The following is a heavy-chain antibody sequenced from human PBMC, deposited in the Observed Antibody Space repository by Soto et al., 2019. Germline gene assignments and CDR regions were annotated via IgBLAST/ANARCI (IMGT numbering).Heavy chain of an antibody. V-gene: IGHV3-23*01. J-gene: IGHJ4*02. CDR3: AKAFYSSDRGEVFDY. Sequence: PGGTLRLSCAASGFTFSNYAMSWVRQAPGKGLEWVSTIISGGNTYYADSVKGWFTISRDNSKNTLYLQMNSLRAEDTAVYYCAKAFYSSDRGEVFDYWGQGTLVTVSS. CDR1: GFTFSNYA. CDR2: IISGGNT. D-gene: IGHD6-19*01.